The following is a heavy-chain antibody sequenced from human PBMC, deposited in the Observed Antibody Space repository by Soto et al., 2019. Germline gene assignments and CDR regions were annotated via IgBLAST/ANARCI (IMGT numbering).Heavy chain of an antibody. CDR1: GASISSDDYY. J-gene: IGHJ6*02. V-gene: IGHV4-30-4*01. CDR2: ISYSGST. Sequence: QVQLQESGPGLVKPSQTLSLTCSISGASISSDDYYWSWFRPPPGKGLEWIGYISYSGSTYYNPSLKSRITISVDTSKTQFSLILSSVTAADTAVFYCAREVNNYYGMDVWGQGTTVTVSS. CDR3: AREVNNYYGMDV.